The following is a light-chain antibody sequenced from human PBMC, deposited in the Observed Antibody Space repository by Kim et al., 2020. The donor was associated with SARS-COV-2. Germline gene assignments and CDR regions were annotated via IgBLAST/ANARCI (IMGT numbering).Light chain of an antibody. CDR3: QQSYRTPYT. J-gene: IGKJ2*01. Sequence: SASVGDRVTITCRASQSISNYLNWYQQKPGKAPKLLIYAASSLQSGVPSRFSGSGSGTEFTLTISSLQREDFATYYCQQSYRTPYTSGQRTKLEI. CDR2: AAS. V-gene: IGKV1-39*01. CDR1: QSISNY.